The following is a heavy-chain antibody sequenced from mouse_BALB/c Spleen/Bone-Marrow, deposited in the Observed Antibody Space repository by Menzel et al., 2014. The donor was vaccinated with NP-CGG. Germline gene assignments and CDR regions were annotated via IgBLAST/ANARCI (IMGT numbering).Heavy chain of an antibody. J-gene: IGHJ1*01. CDR1: GNSFTSYW. Sequence: SPGVSGKLSSTASGNSFTSYWRHWVKQRPGKGLEWIGAIYPGNSDTTYNQKFKAKAKLTAVTSASTAYMELSSLTNDDSAVYYCTRNWDWYFDVLGAGPTVSASS. CDR3: TRNWDWYFDV. CDR2: IYPGNSDT. D-gene: IGHD4-1*01. V-gene: IGHV1-5*01.